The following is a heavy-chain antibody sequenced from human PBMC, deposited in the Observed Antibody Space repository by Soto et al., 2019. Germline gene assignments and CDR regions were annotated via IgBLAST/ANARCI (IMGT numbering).Heavy chain of an antibody. J-gene: IGHJ4*02. CDR1: GFSFSDFE. CDR3: AREGSYGYGFFDL. Sequence: SLRLSCAASGFSFSDFEMNWVRQAPGKGLEWISHITSGDAATYYADSVKGRFTISRDDARSSLFLQMIDLRGEDTAVYYCAREGSYGYGFFDLWGQGTLVTVS. CDR2: ITSGDAAT. V-gene: IGHV3-48*03. D-gene: IGHD5-18*01.